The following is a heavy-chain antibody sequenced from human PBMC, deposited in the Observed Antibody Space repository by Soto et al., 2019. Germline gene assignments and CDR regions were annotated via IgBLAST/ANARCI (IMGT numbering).Heavy chain of an antibody. J-gene: IGHJ3*02. D-gene: IGHD3-22*01. CDR3: ARVRYYDSSGYSPDAFDI. Sequence: GASVKVSCKASGYTFTGYYMHWVRQAPGQGLEWMRWINPNSGGTNYAQKFQGWVTMTRDTSISTAYMELSRLRSDDTAVYYCARVRYYDSSGYSPDAFDIWGQGTMVTVSS. CDR2: INPNSGGT. CDR1: GYTFTGYY. V-gene: IGHV1-2*04.